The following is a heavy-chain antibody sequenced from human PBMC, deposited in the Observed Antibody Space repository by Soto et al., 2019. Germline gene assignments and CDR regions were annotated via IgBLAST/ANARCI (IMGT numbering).Heavy chain of an antibody. CDR3: ARGGTPPPTIFGVVIIRTGGMDV. CDR1: GGSISSGDYY. CDR2: IYYSGST. Sequence: SETLSLTCTVSGGSISSGDYYWSWIRQPPGKGLEWIGYIYYSGSTYYNPSLKSRVTISVDTSKNQFSLKLSSVTAADTAVYYCARGGTPPPTIFGVVIIRTGGMDVWGQGTTVTVSS. J-gene: IGHJ6*02. D-gene: IGHD3-3*01. V-gene: IGHV4-30-4*01.